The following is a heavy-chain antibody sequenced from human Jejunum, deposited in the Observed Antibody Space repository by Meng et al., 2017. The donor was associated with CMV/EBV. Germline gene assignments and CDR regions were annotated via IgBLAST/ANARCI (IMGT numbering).Heavy chain of an antibody. J-gene: IGHJ5*02. CDR3: AGDSGGGVNWFDP. CDR1: GNTFTMEN. V-gene: IGHV1-46*01. D-gene: IGHD3-16*01. CDR2: INPRGGTT. Sequence: SGNTFTMENMRWGRQAPGQGPGWMGIINPRGGTTRYAQEVPGKVTTTRDPSTRTVYMELSSLRSGDTAVDYCAGDSGGGVNWFDPWGQGTLVTVSS.